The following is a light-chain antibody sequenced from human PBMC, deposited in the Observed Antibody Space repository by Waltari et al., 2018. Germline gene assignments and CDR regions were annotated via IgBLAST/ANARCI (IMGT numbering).Light chain of an antibody. V-gene: IGLV3-25*03. Sequence: SYELTQSPSLSVSPGQTARITCSGDALPNQYAYWYQQKPGQAPALVMYKDSERPSRIPERFSGSSSGTTVTLTITAVQAEDEADYYCHSADNSNSYQVFGGGTKLTVL. J-gene: IGLJ2*01. CDR1: ALPNQY. CDR3: HSADNSNSYQV. CDR2: KDS.